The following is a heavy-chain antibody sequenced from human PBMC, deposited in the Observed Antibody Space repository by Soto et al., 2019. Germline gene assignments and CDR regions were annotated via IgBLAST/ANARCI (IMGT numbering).Heavy chain of an antibody. D-gene: IGHD2-15*01. CDR2: IYYSGST. Sequence: SETLSLTCAVSGGSISSGGYYWSWIRQHPGKGLEWIGYIYYSGSTYYNPSLKSRVTISVDTSKNQFSLKLSSVTAADTAVYCCARVVGSYWYFDLWGRGTLVTVSS. J-gene: IGHJ2*01. CDR3: ARVVGSYWYFDL. CDR1: GGSISSGGYY. V-gene: IGHV4-31*11.